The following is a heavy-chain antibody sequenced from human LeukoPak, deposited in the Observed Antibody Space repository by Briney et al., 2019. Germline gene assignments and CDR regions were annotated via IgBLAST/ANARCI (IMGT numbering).Heavy chain of an antibody. CDR1: GGSFSGYY. CDR2: INHSGST. Sequence: SETLSLTCAVYGGSFSGYYWSWIRQPPGKGLEWIGEINHSGSTNYNPSLKSRVTISVDTSKNQFSLKLSSVTAADTAVYYCARGDFWSGYYLDYWGQGTLVTASS. J-gene: IGHJ4*02. V-gene: IGHV4-34*01. CDR3: ARGDFWSGYYLDY. D-gene: IGHD3-3*01.